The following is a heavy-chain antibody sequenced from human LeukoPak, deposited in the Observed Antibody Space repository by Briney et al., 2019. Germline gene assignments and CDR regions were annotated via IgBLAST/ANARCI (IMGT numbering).Heavy chain of an antibody. V-gene: IGHV4-39*01. D-gene: IGHD3-3*01. CDR1: DGSISSSSYY. CDR2: IYYRGST. J-gene: IGHJ3*02. CDR3: ARHTPQGYDFLDAFDI. Sequence: NTSETLSLTRTVSDGSISSSSYYWGWIRQPPGKGLEWIGSIYYRGSTYYNPSLKSRLTISVDTSKDQFSLRLISVAAADTAVYYCARHTPQGYDFLDAFDIWGQGTMVTVSS.